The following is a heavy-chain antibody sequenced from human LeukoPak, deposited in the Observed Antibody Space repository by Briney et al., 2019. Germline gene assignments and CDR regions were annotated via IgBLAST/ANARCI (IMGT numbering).Heavy chain of an antibody. D-gene: IGHD7-27*01. CDR3: ARAPKLGNGDY. V-gene: IGHV4-38-2*02. J-gene: IGHJ4*02. CDR1: GYSISSGYY. Sequence: PSETLSLTCTVSGYSISSGYYWGWIRQPPGKGLEWIGSIYHSGSTYYNPSLKSRVTISVDTSKNQFSLKLSSVTAADTAVYYCARAPKLGNGDYWGQGTLVTVSS. CDR2: IYHSGST.